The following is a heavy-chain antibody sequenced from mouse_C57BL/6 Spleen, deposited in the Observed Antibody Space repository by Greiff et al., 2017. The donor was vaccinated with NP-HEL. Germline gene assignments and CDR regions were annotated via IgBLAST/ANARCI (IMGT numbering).Heavy chain of an antibody. D-gene: IGHD1-1*01. Sequence: EVKVEESGGGLVQPGGSLSLSCAASGFTFTDYYMSWVRQPPGKALEWLGFIRNKANGYTTEYSASVKGRFTISRDNSQSILYLQMNALRAEDSATYYCARRGSLYAMDYWGQGTSVTVSS. V-gene: IGHV7-3*01. CDR2: IRNKANGYTT. CDR1: GFTFTDYY. CDR3: ARRGSLYAMDY. J-gene: IGHJ4*01.